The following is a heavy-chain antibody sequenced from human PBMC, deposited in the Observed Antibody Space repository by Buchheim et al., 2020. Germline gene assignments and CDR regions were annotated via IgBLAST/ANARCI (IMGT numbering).Heavy chain of an antibody. J-gene: IGHJ6*02. CDR1: GFTFSNCW. Sequence: VQLVESGGGLVQPGGSLRLSCAASGFTFSNCWMSWVRQAPEKGLEWVAVIWYDGSNKYYADSVKGRFTISRDNSKNTLYLQMNSLRAEDTAVYYCARDGPRISYDFWSGPWGMDVWGQGTT. D-gene: IGHD3-3*01. CDR2: IWYDGSNK. V-gene: IGHV3-33*08. CDR3: ARDGPRISYDFWSGPWGMDV.